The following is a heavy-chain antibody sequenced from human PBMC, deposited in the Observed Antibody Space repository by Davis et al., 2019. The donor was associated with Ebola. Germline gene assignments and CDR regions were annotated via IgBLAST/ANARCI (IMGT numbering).Heavy chain of an antibody. CDR2: INPNDGRT. D-gene: IGHD5-12*01. Sequence: ASVTVSCKASRYTFTNYYMHWVRQAPGQGLEWKGLINPNDGRTIYAQKFQGRVTVTRDTSTTTVYMDLSSLRSEDTALYYCTTPGGQDSGYDVFDIWGQGTMVTVSS. V-gene: IGHV1-46*03. J-gene: IGHJ3*02. CDR3: TTPGGQDSGYDVFDI. CDR1: RYTFTNYY.